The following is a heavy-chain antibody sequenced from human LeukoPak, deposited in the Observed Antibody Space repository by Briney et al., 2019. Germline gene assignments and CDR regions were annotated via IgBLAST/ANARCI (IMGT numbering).Heavy chain of an antibody. D-gene: IGHD6-19*01. CDR2: IYYSGST. Sequence: PSETLSLTCTVSGGSISSSNYYWGWIRQPPGKGLEWIGSIYYSGSTYYNPSLKSRVTISVDTSKNQFSLKLSSVTAADTAVYYCARGRQWLVHYFDYWGQGTLVTVSS. J-gene: IGHJ4*02. CDR3: ARGRQWLVHYFDY. V-gene: IGHV4-39*07. CDR1: GGSISSSNYY.